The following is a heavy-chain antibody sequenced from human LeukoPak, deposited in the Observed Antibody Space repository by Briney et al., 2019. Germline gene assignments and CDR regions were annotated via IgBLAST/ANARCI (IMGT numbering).Heavy chain of an antibody. J-gene: IGHJ5*02. CDR1: GFTFSSYW. V-gene: IGHV3-74*01. CDR3: ARATSGRVLGDTSDWFDP. Sequence: GGSLRVSCAASGFTFSSYWMPWVRQAPGKGLVWVSRINSDGSSTSYADSVKGQFTISRDNAKNTLYLQMNSLRAEDTAVYYCARATSGRVLGDTSDWFDPWGQGTLVTVSS. D-gene: IGHD2-8*02. CDR2: INSDGSST.